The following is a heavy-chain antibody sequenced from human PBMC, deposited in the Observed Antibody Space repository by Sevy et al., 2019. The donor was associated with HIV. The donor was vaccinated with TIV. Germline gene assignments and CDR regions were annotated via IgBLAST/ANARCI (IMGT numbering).Heavy chain of an antibody. J-gene: IGHJ3*02. V-gene: IGHV3-7*01. CDR1: GFTFSSYW. D-gene: IGHD1-26*01. CDR2: IKQDGSEK. CDR3: ARERGISFIVGATTGAFDI. Sequence: GGSLRLSCAASGFTFSSYWMSWVRQAPGKGLEWVANIKQDGSEKYYVDSVKGRFTISRDNAKNSLYLQMNSLRAEDTAVYYCARERGISFIVGATTGAFDIWGQGTMVTVS.